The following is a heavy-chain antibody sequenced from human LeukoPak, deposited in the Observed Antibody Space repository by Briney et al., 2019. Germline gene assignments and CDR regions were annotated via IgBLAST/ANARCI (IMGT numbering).Heavy chain of an antibody. D-gene: IGHD3-22*01. V-gene: IGHV3-9*01. CDR1: GFTFYDYA. CDR2: ISWNSGSI. Sequence: SLKISCAASGFTFYDYAMHWVRQAPGKGLEWVSGISWNSGSIAYAESVKGRFTISRDNAKNPLYLQINSLRPEDTALYYCAGRSYYYDSSGYYYLSDYYYMDVWGKGTTVTVSS. CDR3: AGRSYYYDSSGYYYLSDYYYMDV. J-gene: IGHJ6*03.